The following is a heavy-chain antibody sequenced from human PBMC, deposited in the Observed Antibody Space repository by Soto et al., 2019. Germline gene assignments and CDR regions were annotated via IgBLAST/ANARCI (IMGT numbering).Heavy chain of an antibody. CDR3: ARGYCSSTSCYHNWFDP. D-gene: IGHD2-2*01. J-gene: IGHJ5*02. CDR1: GGSISSGGYY. Sequence: KSSETLSLTCTVSGGSISSGGYYWSWIRQHPGKGLEWIGYIYYSGSTYYNPSLKSRVTISVDTSKNQFSLKLSSVTAADTAVYYCARGYCSSTSCYHNWFDPWGQGTLVTVSS. CDR2: IYYSGST. V-gene: IGHV4-31*03.